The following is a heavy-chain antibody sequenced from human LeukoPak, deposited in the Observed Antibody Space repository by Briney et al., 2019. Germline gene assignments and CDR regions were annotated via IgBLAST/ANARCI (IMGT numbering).Heavy chain of an antibody. CDR1: GFTFSSYN. J-gene: IGHJ4*02. D-gene: IGHD2-15*01. V-gene: IGHV3-21*01. CDR2: ISRTGTYI. CDR3: ARVLETDCTGGSCYSGLDY. Sequence: PGGSLRLSCAASGFTFSSYNMKWVRQAPGEGLEWVSSISRTGTYIYYADSAKGRFTVSRDNAQNSLYLQMNSLRVEDTAVYYCARVLETDCTGGSCYSGLDYWGQGTLVTVSS.